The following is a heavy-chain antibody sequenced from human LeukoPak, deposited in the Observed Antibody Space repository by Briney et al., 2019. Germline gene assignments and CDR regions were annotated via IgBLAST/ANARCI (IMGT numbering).Heavy chain of an antibody. Sequence: GGSLRLSCAASGFTFSRYWMHWVRQAPGKGLVWVSRISFNGSNTNYADSVKGRFTISRDNAKNTLYLQMNSLRAEDTAVYYCARDSGSSGDYWGQGTLVTVSS. D-gene: IGHD1-26*01. CDR1: GFTFSRYW. J-gene: IGHJ4*02. CDR3: ARDSGSSGDY. CDR2: ISFNGSNT. V-gene: IGHV3-74*01.